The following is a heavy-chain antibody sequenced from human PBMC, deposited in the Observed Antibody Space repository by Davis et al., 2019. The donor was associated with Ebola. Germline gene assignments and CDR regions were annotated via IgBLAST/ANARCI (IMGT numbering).Heavy chain of an antibody. CDR3: ARLGYSGSHYWFDP. CDR2: IYYSGIT. CDR1: GGSIISSSSY. J-gene: IGHJ5*02. V-gene: IGHV4-39*01. Sequence: MPSETLSLTCTVSGGSIISSSSYWGWIRQPPRKGLEWIGSIYYSGITYYNPSLKSRVTISVDTSKNQFSLKLSSVTAADTAVYFCARLGYSGSHYWFDPWGQGTLVTVSS. D-gene: IGHD1-26*01.